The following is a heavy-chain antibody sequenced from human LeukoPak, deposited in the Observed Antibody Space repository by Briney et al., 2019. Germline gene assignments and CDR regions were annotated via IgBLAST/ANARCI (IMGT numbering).Heavy chain of an antibody. CDR3: AKDLVGAPLFDY. Sequence: GGSLRLSCAASGFTLSSYVMSWVRQAPGKGLEWVSGISGSGGSTNYADSVKGRFTISRDNSKNTLYLLMNSLRAEDTAVYYCAKDLVGAPLFDYWGQGTLVTVSS. CDR1: GFTLSSYV. CDR2: ISGSGGST. D-gene: IGHD1-26*01. V-gene: IGHV3-23*01. J-gene: IGHJ4*02.